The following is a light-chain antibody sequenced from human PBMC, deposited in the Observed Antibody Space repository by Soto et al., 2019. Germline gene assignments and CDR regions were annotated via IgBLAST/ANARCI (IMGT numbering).Light chain of an antibody. CDR1: QSVSSY. Sequence: EIVLTQSPATLSLSPGERATLSCRASQSVSSYLAWYQQKPGQAPRLLIYDASNRATGIPARFSGSGSGTDFTLTISSLEPEYFAVYYCQQRSNWPPPLTFGRGTKVEIK. V-gene: IGKV3-11*01. J-gene: IGKJ4*01. CDR2: DAS. CDR3: QQRSNWPPPLT.